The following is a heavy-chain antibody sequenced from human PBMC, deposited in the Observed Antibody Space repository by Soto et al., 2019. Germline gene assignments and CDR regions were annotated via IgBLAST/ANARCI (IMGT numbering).Heavy chain of an antibody. V-gene: IGHV3-30-3*01. CDR1: GFSLSNYF. J-gene: IGHJ6*02. CDR3: ATGDNYYGMDV. CDR2: ISYDGSNK. D-gene: IGHD2-15*01. Sequence: HVQLVESGGGVVQPGRSLRLSCAASGFSLSNYFMHWVRQAPGKGLEWVAIISYDGSNKHYADSVKGRFTISRDNSKNTLYVQMNSLRAEDTAVYRCATGDNYYGMDVWGQGTTVTVSS.